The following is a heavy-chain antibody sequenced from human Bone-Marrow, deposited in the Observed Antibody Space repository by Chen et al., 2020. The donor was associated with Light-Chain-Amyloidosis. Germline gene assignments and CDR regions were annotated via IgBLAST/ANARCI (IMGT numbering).Heavy chain of an antibody. D-gene: IGHD3-10*01. CDR2: ISSSGTTI. J-gene: IGHJ5*02. CDR1: GFTFSNED. V-gene: IGHV3-48*03. CDR3: ARLRRCHYFGPGSYLGWLDP. Sequence: EVQLVESGGGLVQPGGSLRLSCAATGFTFSNEDMNWVRQAPGKGLEWISYISSSGTTIYYADSVKGRFTVSRDSANKSLYLHMDSLRAEDAAVYYCARLRRCHYFGPGSYLGWLDPWGQGTLVTVSS.